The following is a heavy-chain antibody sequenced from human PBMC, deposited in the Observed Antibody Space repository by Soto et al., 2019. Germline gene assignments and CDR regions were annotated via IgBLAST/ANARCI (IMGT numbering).Heavy chain of an antibody. D-gene: IGHD3-16*01. Sequence: PSETLSLTCNVSGASISGNYWSWIRQPPGKGLEWIGYIYFNGNTNYNPSLKRRVTISIDTSKKQISLNLTSVTDADTAVYYCASVTFGGVVLAHWGQGTLVTVSS. CDR3: ASVTFGGVVLAH. CDR1: GASISGNY. J-gene: IGHJ4*02. V-gene: IGHV4-59*01. CDR2: IYFNGNT.